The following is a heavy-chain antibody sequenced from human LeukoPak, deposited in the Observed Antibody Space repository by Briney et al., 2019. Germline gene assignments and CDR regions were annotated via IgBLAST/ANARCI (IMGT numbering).Heavy chain of an antibody. CDR3: ARRRIAVGGPFDY. CDR2: IYHSGST. Sequence: SETLSLTCAVSGGSISSSNWWSWVRQPPGKGLEWIGEIYHSGSTNYNPSLKSRVTISVDKSKNQFSLKLSSVTAADTAVYYCARRRIAVGGPFDYWGQGTLVTVSS. CDR1: GGSISSSNW. V-gene: IGHV4-4*02. D-gene: IGHD6-19*01. J-gene: IGHJ4*02.